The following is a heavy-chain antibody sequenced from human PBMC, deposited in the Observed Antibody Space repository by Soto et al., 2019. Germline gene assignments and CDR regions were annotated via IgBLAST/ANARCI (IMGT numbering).Heavy chain of an antibody. Sequence: QVQLVQSGAEVRQPASSVKVSCKTSGGTFSSYAISWVRQAPGQGLEWMGGIVPIVDTSTYAQKFQGRVTITADESTSTASMELSSLRSDDTAIYYCVRVVAIPGSPDNWGQGTLVTVSS. V-gene: IGHV1-69*12. CDR1: GGTFSSYA. J-gene: IGHJ4*02. CDR2: IVPIVDTS. CDR3: VRVVAIPGSPDN. D-gene: IGHD2-15*01.